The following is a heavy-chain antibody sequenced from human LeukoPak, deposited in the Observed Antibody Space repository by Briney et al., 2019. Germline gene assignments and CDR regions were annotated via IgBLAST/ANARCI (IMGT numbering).Heavy chain of an antibody. CDR2: INHSGST. J-gene: IGHJ4*02. V-gene: IGHV4-34*01. Sequence: PETLSLTCAVYGGSFSGYYWSWIRQPPGKGLEWIGEINHSGSTNYNPSLKSRVTISVDTSKNQFSLKLSSVTAADTAVYYCARGKGDYDSSRGYYFDYWGQGTLVTVSS. D-gene: IGHD3-22*01. CDR3: ARGKGDYDSSRGYYFDY. CDR1: GGSFSGYY.